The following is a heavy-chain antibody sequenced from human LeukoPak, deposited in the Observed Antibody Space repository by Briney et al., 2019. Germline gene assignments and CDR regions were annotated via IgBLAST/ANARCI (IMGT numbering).Heavy chain of an antibody. CDR3: ARGGYSYDSSGYSLGEYFQH. V-gene: IGHV3-7*01. Sequence: GGSLRLSCAASGFSFSSYWMSWVRQAPGKGLEWVTNINQDGSEKSYVDSVKGRFTISRDNAKNSLYLQMNSLRAEDTAVYYCARGGYSYDSSGYSLGEYFQHWGQGTLVTVSS. CDR1: GFSFSSYW. J-gene: IGHJ1*01. CDR2: INQDGSEK. D-gene: IGHD3-22*01.